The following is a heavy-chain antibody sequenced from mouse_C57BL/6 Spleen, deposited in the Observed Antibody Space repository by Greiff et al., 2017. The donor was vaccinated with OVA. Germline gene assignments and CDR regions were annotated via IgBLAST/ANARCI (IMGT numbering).Heavy chain of an antibody. Sequence: EVQLQQSGPELVKPGASVKISCKASGYTFTDYYMNWVKQSHGKSLEWIGDINPNNGGTSYNQKFKGKATLTVDKSSSTAYMELRSLTSEDSAVYYCARFRITTVVARGMDYWGQGTSVTVSS. CDR1: GYTFTDYY. CDR3: ARFRITTVVARGMDY. V-gene: IGHV1-26*01. CDR2: INPNNGGT. J-gene: IGHJ4*01. D-gene: IGHD1-1*01.